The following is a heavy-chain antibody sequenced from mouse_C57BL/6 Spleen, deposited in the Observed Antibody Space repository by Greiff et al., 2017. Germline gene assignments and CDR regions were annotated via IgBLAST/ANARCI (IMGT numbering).Heavy chain of an antibody. CDR2: ISGGGGNT. V-gene: IGHV5-9*01. J-gene: IGHJ4*01. D-gene: IGHD2-1*01. CDR1: GFTFSSYT. Sequence: EVKLEESGGGLVKPGGSLKLSCAASGFTFSSYTMSWVRQTPEKRLEWVATISGGGGNTYYPDSVKGRFTISRDNAKNTLYLQMSSLRSEDTALYYCARQGGNYFYAMDYWGQGTSVTVSS. CDR3: ARQGGNYFYAMDY.